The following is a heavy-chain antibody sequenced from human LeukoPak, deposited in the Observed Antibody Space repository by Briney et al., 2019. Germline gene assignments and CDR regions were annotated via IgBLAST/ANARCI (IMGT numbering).Heavy chain of an antibody. D-gene: IGHD3-9*01. CDR3: AKPPSTGYYAEY. V-gene: IGHV3-23*01. CDR2: ISGSGGST. Sequence: GGSLRLSCAASGFTFNNYAMSWVRQAPGKGLEWVSVISGSGGSTHYADSVKGRFTISRDNSKSTLYLQMNSLRVDDTAVYYCAKPPSTGYYAEYWGQGTLVTVSS. CDR1: GFTFNNYA. J-gene: IGHJ4*02.